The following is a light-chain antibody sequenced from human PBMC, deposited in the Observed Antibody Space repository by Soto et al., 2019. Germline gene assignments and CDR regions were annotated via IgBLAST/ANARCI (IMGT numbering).Light chain of an antibody. CDR2: AAS. V-gene: IGKV1-27*01. Sequence: DIQMTQSPSSLSTSVGDRVTITCRASQAIGIYLAWYQQKPGKVPKLLIYAASTLQSGFPSRFSGGGSGTDFTHTINILQPEDVANYYCQKYSGAPPTFGQGTKVEIK. CDR1: QAIGIY. CDR3: QKYSGAPPT. J-gene: IGKJ1*01.